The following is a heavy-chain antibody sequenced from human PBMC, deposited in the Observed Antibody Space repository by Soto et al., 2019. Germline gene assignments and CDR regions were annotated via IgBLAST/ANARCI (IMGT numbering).Heavy chain of an antibody. CDR2: ISPYNGRT. V-gene: IGHV1-18*01. J-gene: IGHJ4*02. CDR1: GYTFTSYD. CDR3: ARKAEYLGLGSYLHCQY. D-gene: IGHD3-10*01. Sequence: QLVQSGAEVKKPGASVKVSCKASGYTFTSYDITWVRQAPGQGLEWMGWISPYNGRTMYAQSLQGRVTMTTDTSTTTVNMYLNSLPSDDTGVYDCARKAEYLGLGSYLHCQYWGQGSLVTVSS.